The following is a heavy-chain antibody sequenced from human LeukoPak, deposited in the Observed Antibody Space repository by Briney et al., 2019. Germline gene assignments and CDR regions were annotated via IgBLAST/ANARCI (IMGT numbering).Heavy chain of an antibody. CDR3: TRDRGAYNLYDY. Sequence: GRSLRLSCTASGFTFGDYAMSWIRQAPGKGLEWVGFIRSKAYGETADYAASVKGRFTISRDDPKAIAYLQMNSLKTEDTAVYHCTRDRGAYNLYDYWRQGTLVTVSS. J-gene: IGHJ4*02. D-gene: IGHD1-1*01. CDR2: IRSKAYGETA. CDR1: GFTFGDYA. V-gene: IGHV3-49*03.